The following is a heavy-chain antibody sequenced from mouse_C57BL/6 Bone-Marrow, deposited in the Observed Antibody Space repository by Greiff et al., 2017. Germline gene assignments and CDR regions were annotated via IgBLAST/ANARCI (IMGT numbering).Heavy chain of an antibody. V-gene: IGHV1-80*01. CDR3: ARGHGSSPYYFDY. CDR2: IYPGDGDT. CDR1: GYAFSSYW. Sequence: QVQLQQSGAELVKPGASVKISCKASGYAFSSYWMNWVKQRPGKGLEWIGQIYPGDGDTNYNGKFKGKATLTADKSSSTAYMQLSSLTSEDSAVYFCARGHGSSPYYFDYWGQGTTLTVSS. D-gene: IGHD1-1*01. J-gene: IGHJ2*01.